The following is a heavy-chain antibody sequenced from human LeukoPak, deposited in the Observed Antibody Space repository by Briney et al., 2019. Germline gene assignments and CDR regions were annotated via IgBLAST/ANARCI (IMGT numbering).Heavy chain of an antibody. V-gene: IGHV3-33*06. CDR1: GFTFSNNG. CDR2: IWYDGSYK. D-gene: IGHD6-13*01. CDR3: AKVVQYTASTGTGLDY. J-gene: IGHJ4*02. Sequence: GGSLRLSCAASGFTFSNNGMHWVRQAPGKGLDWVAVIWYDGSYKYYADSVKGRFTISRDNSKNTLYLQMNSLRAEDTAVYYCAKVVQYTASTGTGLDYWGQGTLVTVSS.